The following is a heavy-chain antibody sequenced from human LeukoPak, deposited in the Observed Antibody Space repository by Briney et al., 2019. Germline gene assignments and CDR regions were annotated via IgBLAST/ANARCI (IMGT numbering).Heavy chain of an antibody. D-gene: IGHD4-17*01. CDR3: ARVPISTTARGYFDY. J-gene: IGHJ4*02. Sequence: SETLSLTCTVSGGSFSNYYWSWIRQPPGKALEWIGYIYYSGSTTYNPSLKSRVTIAVDTSKNKFSLKMSSVTAADTAVYYCARVPISTTARGYFDYWGQGTLVTVSS. CDR2: IYYSGST. CDR1: GGSFSNYY. V-gene: IGHV4-59*01.